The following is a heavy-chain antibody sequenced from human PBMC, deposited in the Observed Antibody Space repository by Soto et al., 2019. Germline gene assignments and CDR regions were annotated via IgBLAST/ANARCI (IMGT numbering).Heavy chain of an antibody. CDR3: ARGWGTTLSYYYGMDV. CDR1: GYTFTSYS. CDR2: INTGNGDT. J-gene: IGHJ6*02. V-gene: IGHV1-3*04. Sequence: ASVKVSCKASGYTFTSYSMHWVLQAPGQSLEWMGWINTGNGDTKYSQNFQGRVTITRDTSASTAYMELSSLRSEDTAVYYCARGWGTTLSYYYGMDVWGQGTTVTVSS. D-gene: IGHD1-7*01.